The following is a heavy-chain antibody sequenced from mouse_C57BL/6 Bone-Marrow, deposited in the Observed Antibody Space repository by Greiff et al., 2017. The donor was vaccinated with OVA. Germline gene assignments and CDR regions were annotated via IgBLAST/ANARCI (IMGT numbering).Heavy chain of an antibody. J-gene: IGHJ2*01. CDR3: TRVLSITTVVATGVDY. CDR2: ISSGGDYI. D-gene: IGHD1-1*01. CDR1: GFTFSSYA. V-gene: IGHV5-9-1*02. Sequence: EVKVVESGEGLVKPGGSLKLSCAASGFTFSSYAMSWVRQTPEKRLEWVAYISSGGDYIYYADTVKGRFTISRDNARNTLYLQMSSLKSEDTAMYYCTRVLSITTVVATGVDYWGQGTTLTVSS.